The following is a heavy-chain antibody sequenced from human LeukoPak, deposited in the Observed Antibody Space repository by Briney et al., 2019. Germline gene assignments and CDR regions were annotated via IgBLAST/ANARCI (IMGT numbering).Heavy chain of an antibody. J-gene: IGHJ4*02. CDR3: ARGTHSGTRYWY. CDR1: RGTFSIYA. D-gene: IGHD6-13*01. V-gene: IGHV1-69*01. CDR2: IIPIFGTA. Sequence: GSSVKVSCQASRGTFSIYAISCVLQAPGQGLEWMGGIIPIFGTANYAQKFQGRVTITADESTSTAYMELSSLRSEDTAVYYCARGTHSGTRYWYWGPVTLVTVSS.